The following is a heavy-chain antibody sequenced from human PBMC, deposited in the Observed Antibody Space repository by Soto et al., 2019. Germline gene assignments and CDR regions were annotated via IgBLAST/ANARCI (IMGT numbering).Heavy chain of an antibody. Sequence: QVHLQESGPGLLKPSETLSLTCTVTRGSVSSQTHFWTWIRQPPGQGLEWIGYKYYSGISNYNPSLQSRVTISVDTSKNQFSLRLTSVTAADTAVYFCVREDMSGTYYFDAWGQGALGTVSS. CDR3: VREDMSGTYYFDA. CDR2: KYYSGIS. CDR1: RGSVSSQTHF. D-gene: IGHD1-26*01. J-gene: IGHJ4*02. V-gene: IGHV4-61*01.